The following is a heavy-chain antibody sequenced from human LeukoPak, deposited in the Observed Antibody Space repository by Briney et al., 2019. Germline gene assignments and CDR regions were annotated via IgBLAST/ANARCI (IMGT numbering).Heavy chain of an antibody. D-gene: IGHD5-24*01. CDR1: GGSISSRNYH. CDR3: ARSQIQLHLPWYFDY. J-gene: IGHJ4*02. CDR2: IYASGAS. V-gene: IGHV4-61*02. Sequence: SQTLSLTCTLSGGSISSRNYHWNWIRQAAGKGPEWIGRIYASGASKYNPSLDGRVTMSLDTSKSQFSLSLSFMTAADTAFYYCARSQIQLHLPWYFDYWGQGILVTVSS.